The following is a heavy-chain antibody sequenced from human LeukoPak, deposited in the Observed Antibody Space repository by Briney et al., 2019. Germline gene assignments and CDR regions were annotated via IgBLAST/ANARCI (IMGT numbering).Heavy chain of an antibody. V-gene: IGHV1-69*04. CDR1: GGTFSSYA. D-gene: IGHD1-20*01. J-gene: IGHJ4*02. CDR3: ASGSRYNWNDCRY. Sequence: SVKVSCKASGGTFSSYAISWVRQAPGQGLEWMGRIIPILGIANYVQKFQGRVTITADKSTSTAYMELSRLRSEDTAVYYCASGSRYNWNDCRYWGQGTLVTVSS. CDR2: IIPILGIA.